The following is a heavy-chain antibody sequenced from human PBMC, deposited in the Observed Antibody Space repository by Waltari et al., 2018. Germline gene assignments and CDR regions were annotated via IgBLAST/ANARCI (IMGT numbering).Heavy chain of an antibody. CDR2: MYYSGST. J-gene: IGHJ4*02. D-gene: IGHD2-15*01. Sequence: QLQLQESGPGLVKASETLSLTCTVSGDSISSSSYYWGWVRQPPGKGLEWIGNMYYSGSTSYHPSLKGRVTISGDPSKSQFSLKLSSVTAADTSMYYCVRHARTTSGGKHFDHWGQGMLVTVSP. CDR1: GDSISSSSYY. CDR3: VRHARTTSGGKHFDH. V-gene: IGHV4-39*01.